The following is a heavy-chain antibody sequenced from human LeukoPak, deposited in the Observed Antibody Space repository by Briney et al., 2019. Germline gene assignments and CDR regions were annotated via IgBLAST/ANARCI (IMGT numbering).Heavy chain of an antibody. D-gene: IGHD6-6*01. J-gene: IGHJ6*03. CDR1: GFTFSDYY. V-gene: IGHV3-11*04. CDR3: ARVQKIAARPKSYYYYYYMDV. CDR2: ISSSGSTI. Sequence: GGSLRLSCAASGFTFSDYYMSWIRQAPGKGLEWVSYISSSGSTIYYADSVKGRFTISGDNAKNSLYLQMNSLRAEDTAVYYCARVQKIAARPKSYYYYYYMDVWGKGTTVTVSS.